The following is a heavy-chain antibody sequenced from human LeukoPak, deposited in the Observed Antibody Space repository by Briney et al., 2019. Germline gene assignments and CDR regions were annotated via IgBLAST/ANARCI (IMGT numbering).Heavy chain of an antibody. D-gene: IGHD3-10*01. CDR3: ARHIRSFSGSYYEIDY. J-gene: IGHJ4*02. CDR2: IYYSGST. CDR1: GGSISSSSYY. Sequence: SETLSLTCTVSGGSISSSSYYWGWIRQPPGKGLEWIGSIYYSGSTYYNPSLKSRVTISVDTSKNQFSLKLSSVTAADTAVYYCARHIRSFSGSYYEIDYWGQGTLVTVSS. V-gene: IGHV4-39*01.